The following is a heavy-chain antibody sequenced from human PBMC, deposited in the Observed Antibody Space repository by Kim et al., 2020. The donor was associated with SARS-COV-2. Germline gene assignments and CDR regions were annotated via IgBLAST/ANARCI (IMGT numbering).Heavy chain of an antibody. D-gene: IGHD3-3*01. CDR2: ISSSSSYI. J-gene: IGHJ6*02. V-gene: IGHV3-21*01. CDR3: ARETPPTYYDFWSGYYGRGDYGMDV. CDR1: GFTFSSYS. Sequence: GGSVRLSCAASGFTFSSYSMNWVRQAPGKGLEWVSSISSSSSYIYYADSVKGRFTISRDNAKNSLYLQMNSLRAEDTAVYYCARETPPTYYDFWSGYYGRGDYGMDVWGQGTTVTVSS.